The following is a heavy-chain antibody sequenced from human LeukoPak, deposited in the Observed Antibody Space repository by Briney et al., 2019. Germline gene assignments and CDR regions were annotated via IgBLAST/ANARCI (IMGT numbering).Heavy chain of an antibody. CDR1: GFTFSDYS. CDR3: ARGKFDSGSFDYYYYGMDV. J-gene: IGHJ6*02. Sequence: GGSLRLSCAGSGFTFSDYSMNWVRQTPGKRLEWVSSINNSSSYIYYADSVKGRVTISRDNSKNTVYLQMNSLRGEDSAVYYCARGKFDSGSFDYYYYGMDVWGQGTTVTVSS. CDR2: INNSSSYI. V-gene: IGHV3-21*01. D-gene: IGHD3-9*01.